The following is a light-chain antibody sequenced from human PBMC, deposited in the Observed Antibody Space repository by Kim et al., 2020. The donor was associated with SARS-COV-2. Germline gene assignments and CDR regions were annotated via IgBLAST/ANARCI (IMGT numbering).Light chain of an antibody. CDR1: QSVSSN. Sequence: VSPGERATDSCRASQSVSSNLAWYQQKPGQAPRLLIYGASTRATGIPARFSGSGSGTEFTLTISSLQSEDFAVYYCQQYNNWPPTLGQGTKVDIK. V-gene: IGKV3-15*01. CDR2: GAS. CDR3: QQYNNWPPT. J-gene: IGKJ1*01.